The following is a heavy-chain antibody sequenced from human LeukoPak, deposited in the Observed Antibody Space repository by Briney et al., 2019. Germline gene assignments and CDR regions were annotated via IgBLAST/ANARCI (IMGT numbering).Heavy chain of an antibody. CDR2: IKQDGSEK. CDR3: ARAGFYYYDSSGYAPFDY. J-gene: IGHJ4*02. D-gene: IGHD3-22*01. Sequence: GGSLRLSCAASGFTFSSYGMHWVRQAPGKGLEWVANIKQDGSEKYYVDSVKGRFTISRDNAKNSLYLQMNSLRAEDTAVYYCARAGFYYYDSSGYAPFDYWGQGTLVTVSS. CDR1: GFTFSSYG. V-gene: IGHV3-7*01.